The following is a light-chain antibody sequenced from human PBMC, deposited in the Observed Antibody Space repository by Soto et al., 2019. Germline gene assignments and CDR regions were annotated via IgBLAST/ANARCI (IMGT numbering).Light chain of an antibody. J-gene: IGLJ2*01. CDR2: EIS. CDR1: SSNIGSYNY. V-gene: IGLV2-14*01. Sequence: QSVLTQPASVSGSPGQSITISCTGTSSNIGSYNYVSWYQQHPGKAPKLVIYEISYRPSGISNRFSASKSGNSASLTISGLQGEDEADYYCSSYTSSNTVVFGGGTQLTVL. CDR3: SSYTSSNTVV.